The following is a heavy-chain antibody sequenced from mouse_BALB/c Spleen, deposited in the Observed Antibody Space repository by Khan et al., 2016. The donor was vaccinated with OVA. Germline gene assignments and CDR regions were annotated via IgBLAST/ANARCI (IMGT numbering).Heavy chain of an antibody. V-gene: IGHV2-6-1*01. J-gene: IGHJ4*01. Sequence: QVQLQQSGPGLVAPSQSLSITCTISGFSLTNYGVHWIRQPPGKGLEWLVVIWSDGSTNYNSALKSRLTITKDNSKSQVFLQMNSLKTDDTAIYFWARQPVDHYNIMDYWGQGTSVPASS. CDR3: ARQPVDHYNIMDY. CDR2: IWSDGST. CDR1: GFSLTNYG.